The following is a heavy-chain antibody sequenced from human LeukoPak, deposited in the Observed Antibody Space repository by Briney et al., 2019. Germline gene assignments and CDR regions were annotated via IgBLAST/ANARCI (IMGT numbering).Heavy chain of an antibody. D-gene: IGHD3-3*01. V-gene: IGHV4-4*09. Sequence: SETLSLTCTVSGGSISSYYWSWIRQPPGKGLEWIGYIYTSGSTNYNPSLKSRVTISVDTSKNQFSLKLSSVTAADTAVYYCARRLKYYDLWSGYAETDYMDVWGKGTTVTVSS. J-gene: IGHJ6*03. CDR1: GGSISSYY. CDR3: ARRLKYYDLWSGYAETDYMDV. CDR2: IYTSGST.